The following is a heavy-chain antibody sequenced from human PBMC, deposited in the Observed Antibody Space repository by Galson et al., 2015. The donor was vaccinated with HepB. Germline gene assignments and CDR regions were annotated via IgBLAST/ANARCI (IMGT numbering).Heavy chain of an antibody. CDR3: AKEVWDGDHSNWLDP. J-gene: IGHJ5*02. Sequence: SLRLSCAASGFSFSNFAMSWVRQAPGKGLEWVSAISASGGNTYYADSVKGRFTISRDNSKNIVDLQMSSLRVEDTAVYYCAKEVWDGDHSNWLDPWGRGSLVTVSS. CDR1: GFSFSNFA. D-gene: IGHD4-17*01. CDR2: ISASGGNT. V-gene: IGHV3-23*01.